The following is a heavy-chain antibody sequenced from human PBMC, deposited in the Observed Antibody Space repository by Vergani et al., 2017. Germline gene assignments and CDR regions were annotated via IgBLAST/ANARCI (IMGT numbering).Heavy chain of an antibody. CDR3: AKVGYYDSSGYYLWLDD. V-gene: IGHV3-23*01. Sequence: EVQLLESGGGLVQPGGSLRLSCAASGFTFSSYAMSWVRQAPGKGLEWVSAISGSGGSTYYADPVKGRFTISRDNSKNTLYLQMNSLRAEDTAVYYCAKVGYYDSSGYYLWLDDWGQGTLVTVSS. J-gene: IGHJ4*02. D-gene: IGHD3-22*01. CDR1: GFTFSSYA. CDR2: ISGSGGST.